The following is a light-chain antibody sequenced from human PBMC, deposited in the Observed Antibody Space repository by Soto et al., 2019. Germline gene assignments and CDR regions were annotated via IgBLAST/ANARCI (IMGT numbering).Light chain of an antibody. CDR3: QQRAKWPST. CDR2: DAY. J-gene: IGKJ2*02. Sequence: EVVLTQSPDTLSLSPGETATISCRASKSVDRYVAWYQQKLGQAPRLLIYDAYTRATGVAARFTGSGSATDFSLTITSLEPEDFAVYYCQQRAKWPSTFGPGTKVE. CDR1: KSVDRY. V-gene: IGKV3-11*01.